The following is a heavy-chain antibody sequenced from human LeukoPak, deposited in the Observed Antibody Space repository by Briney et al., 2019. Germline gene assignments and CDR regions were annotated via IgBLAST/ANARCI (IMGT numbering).Heavy chain of an antibody. D-gene: IGHD1-1*01. CDR2: IVPIFGTA. CDR3: ARERGRNEDYFDY. CDR1: GGTFSSHT. J-gene: IGHJ4*02. Sequence: SVKVSCKASGGTFSSHTIAWVRQLPGQGLEWMGGIVPIFGTATYAQKFQGRVTITADESMSTVYMEVSSLRSEDSAAYYCARERGRNEDYFDYWGQGTLVTVSS. V-gene: IGHV1-69*13.